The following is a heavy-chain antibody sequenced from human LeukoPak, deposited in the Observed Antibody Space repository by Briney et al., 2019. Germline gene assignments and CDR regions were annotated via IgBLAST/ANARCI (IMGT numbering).Heavy chain of an antibody. CDR2: IYHSGST. D-gene: IGHD3-22*01. V-gene: IGHV4-30-2*01. J-gene: IGHJ4*02. Sequence: SQTLSLTCAVSGGSINSGDYSWSWIRQPPGKGLEWIGYIYHSGSTYYNPSFKSRVTISIDRSKHQFSLKLNSVTAADTAVYYCARGRQNYYDSSALGYYFDYWGQGTLVTVSS. CDR1: GGSINSGDYS. CDR3: ARGRQNYYDSSALGYYFDY.